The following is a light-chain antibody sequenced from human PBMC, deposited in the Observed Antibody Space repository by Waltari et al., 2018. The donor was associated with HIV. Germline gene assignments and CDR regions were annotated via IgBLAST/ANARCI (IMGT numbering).Light chain of an antibody. CDR2: DVS. CDR3: CSYAGSYIWV. V-gene: IGLV2-11*01. J-gene: IGLJ3*02. Sequence: QSALPQPRSVSGSPGQSVTISCTETRSDVGGYYYVPWYQQHPGKAPKVMIYDVSKRPSGVPDRFSGSKSGNTASLTISGLQAEDEADYYCCSYAGSYIWVFGGGTKLTVL. CDR1: RSDVGGYYY.